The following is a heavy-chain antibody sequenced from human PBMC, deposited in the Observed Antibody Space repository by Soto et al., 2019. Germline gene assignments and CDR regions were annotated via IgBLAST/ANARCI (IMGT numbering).Heavy chain of an antibody. Sequence: AVKVSCKASGFTFTSSAVQWVRQARGQRLEWMGWIVVGSGSTDYAQKFQERVTLTRDMSTSTAYMELSSLRSEETAVYYCAADKGYSYGYGSYWGQGTLVTVSS. CDR2: IVVGSGST. D-gene: IGHD5-18*01. J-gene: IGHJ4*02. CDR3: AADKGYSYGYGSY. CDR1: GFTFTSSA. V-gene: IGHV1-58*01.